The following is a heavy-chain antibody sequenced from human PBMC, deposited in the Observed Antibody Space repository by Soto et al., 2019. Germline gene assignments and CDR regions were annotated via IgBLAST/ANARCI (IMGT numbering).Heavy chain of an antibody. D-gene: IGHD5-18*01. CDR2: ISDDGYTI. CDR1: GFTFSDFY. Sequence: GGSLRLSCATSGFTFSDFYMSWVRQAPGKGPEWVSYISDDGYTIYYADSVKGRFTISRDNAKNSLDLQMTNLRAEDTAVYFCVTGYHSDYWGQGTLVTVSS. V-gene: IGHV3-11*01. CDR3: VTGYHSDY. J-gene: IGHJ4*02.